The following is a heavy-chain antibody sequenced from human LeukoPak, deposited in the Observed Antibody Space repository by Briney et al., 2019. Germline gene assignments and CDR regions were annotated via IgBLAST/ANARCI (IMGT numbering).Heavy chain of an antibody. D-gene: IGHD3-10*01. CDR3: AREGVTMVRGVTTKYYFDY. J-gene: IGHJ4*02. CDR2: ISSSGSTI. CDR1: GFTFSDYY. Sequence: GGSLRLSCAASGFTFSDYYMSWIRQAPGKGLEWVSYISSSGSTIYYADSVKGLFTISRDNAKNSLYLQMNSLRAEDTAVYYCAREGVTMVRGVTTKYYFDYWGQGTLVTVSS. V-gene: IGHV3-11*01.